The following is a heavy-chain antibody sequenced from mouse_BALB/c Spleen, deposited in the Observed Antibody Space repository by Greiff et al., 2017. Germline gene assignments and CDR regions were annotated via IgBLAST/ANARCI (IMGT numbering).Heavy chain of an antibody. D-gene: IGHD1-1*01. J-gene: IGHJ1*01. CDR2: ISSGGSYT. CDR3: ARDDTTVAMDV. Sequence: EVKLVESGGGLVKPGGSLKLSCAASGFTFSSYAMSWVRQSPEKRLEWVAEISSGGSYTYYPDTVTGRFTISRDNAKNTLYLEMSSLRSEDTAMYYCARDDTTVAMDVWGAGTTVTVSS. V-gene: IGHV5-9-4*01. CDR1: GFTFSSYA.